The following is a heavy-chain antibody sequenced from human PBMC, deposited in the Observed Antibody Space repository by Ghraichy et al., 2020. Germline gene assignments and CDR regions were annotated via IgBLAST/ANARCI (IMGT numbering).Heavy chain of an antibody. J-gene: IGHJ4*02. CDR2: ISGDGGST. CDR3: AKVRGGGYSPLETDY. Sequence: GGSLRLSCAASGFTFDDYAMHWVRQAPGKGLEWVSLISGDGGSTYYADSVKGRFTISRDNSKNSLYLQMNSLRTEDTALYYCAKVRGGGYSPLETDYWGQGTLVTVSS. CDR1: GFTFDDYA. D-gene: IGHD3-22*01. V-gene: IGHV3-43*02.